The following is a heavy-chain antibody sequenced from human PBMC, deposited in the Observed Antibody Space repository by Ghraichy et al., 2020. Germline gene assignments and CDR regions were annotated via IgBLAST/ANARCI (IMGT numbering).Heavy chain of an antibody. CDR2: IYYSGGT. CDR3: ATMNF. J-gene: IGHJ4*02. V-gene: IGHV4-59*08. Sequence: SETLSLTCTVLGGSISSYYWSWIPPPPGKGLEWIRYIYYSGGTNSTPSLKSRVTISVDTSKNQFSLKLSSVTAADTAVYSCATMNFWGQGTLVTVSS. CDR1: GGSISSYY.